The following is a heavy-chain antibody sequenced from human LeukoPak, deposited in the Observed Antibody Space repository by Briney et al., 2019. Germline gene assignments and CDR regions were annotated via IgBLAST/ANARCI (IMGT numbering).Heavy chain of an antibody. D-gene: IGHD4-17*01. V-gene: IGHV3-23*01. J-gene: IGHJ3*02. CDR3: ANYGDKDAFDI. CDR2: ISGSGGST. CDR1: GFIFSSYA. Sequence: GGSLRLSCAASGFIFSSYAMGWVRQAPGKGLEWVSSISGSGGSTYYTDSVKGRFTISRDNAKNSLYLQMNSLRAEDTAVYYCANYGDKDAFDIWGQGTMVTVSS.